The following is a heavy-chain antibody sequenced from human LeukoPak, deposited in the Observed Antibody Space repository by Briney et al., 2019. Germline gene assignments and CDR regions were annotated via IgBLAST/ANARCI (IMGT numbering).Heavy chain of an antibody. D-gene: IGHD4-17*01. V-gene: IGHV4-59*11. CDR3: AKDPTTVTKGLDI. J-gene: IGHJ3*02. CDR1: GDSMNSHY. CDR2: ISYIGST. Sequence: SETLSLTCTVSGDSMNSHYWSWIRQPPGKGLEWIGYISYIGSTNYNPSLKSRVTISVDTSKNQFSLRLSSVTAADTAVYYCAKDPTTVTKGLDIWGQGTMVTVSS.